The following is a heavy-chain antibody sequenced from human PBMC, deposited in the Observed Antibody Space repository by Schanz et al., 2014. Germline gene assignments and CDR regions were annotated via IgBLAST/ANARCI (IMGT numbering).Heavy chain of an antibody. CDR2: VHPSGTT. V-gene: IGHV4-34*10. J-gene: IGHJ5*02. D-gene: IGHD2-2*01. CDR1: GDSISYYY. CDR3: ARGQDHAKTGDL. Sequence: QVQLQESGPGLVKPSETLSLTCTVSGDSISYYYWSWVRQPPGKGLEWIGEVHPSGTTNYNPSLSYRVTMSVDASKTQFSLKLTSVTAADTAVYYCARGQDHAKTGDLWGRGTLVTISS.